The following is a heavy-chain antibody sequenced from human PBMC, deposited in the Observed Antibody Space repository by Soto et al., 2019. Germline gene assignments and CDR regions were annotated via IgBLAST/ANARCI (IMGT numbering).Heavy chain of an antibody. D-gene: IGHD6-13*01. CDR1: GVTFSSYA. CDR2: IIPIFGTA. V-gene: IGHV1-69*13. CDR3: ARVRTGVAAAGLHFDY. Sequence: GASVKVSCKASGVTFSSYAISWVRQAPVQGLEWMGGIIPIFGTANYAQKFQGRVTITADESTITAYMELSSLRSEDTAVYYCARVRTGVAAAGLHFDYWGQGTLVKVSS. J-gene: IGHJ4*02.